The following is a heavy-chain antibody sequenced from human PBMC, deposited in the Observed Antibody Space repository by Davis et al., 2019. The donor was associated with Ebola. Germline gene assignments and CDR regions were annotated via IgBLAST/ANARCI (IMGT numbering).Heavy chain of an antibody. D-gene: IGHD3-16*01. V-gene: IGHV1-69*06. CDR1: GGIFSTYG. CDR3: AKGELDSSSYYYKGMDV. CDR2: IVLKFGAT. J-gene: IGHJ6*02. Sequence: SVKVSCKASGGIFSTYGLSWVRQAPGQGLEWMGGIVLKFGATKYAQTFQGRLKITADKSATTVYMELSSLGSDDTAVYYCAKGELDSSSYYYKGMDVWGQGTTVTVAS.